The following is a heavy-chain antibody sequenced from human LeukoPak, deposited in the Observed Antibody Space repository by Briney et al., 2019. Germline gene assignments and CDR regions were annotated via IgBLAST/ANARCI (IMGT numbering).Heavy chain of an antibody. Sequence: SETLSLTCTVSGGSISSGSYYWSWIRQPPGKGLEWIGYIYYSGSTNYNPSLKSRVTISVDTSKNQFSLKLSSVTAADTAVYYCAREVPYYYDSAWDYFDYWGQGTLVTVSS. CDR3: AREVPYYYDSAWDYFDY. J-gene: IGHJ4*02. D-gene: IGHD3-22*01. V-gene: IGHV4-61*01. CDR2: IYYSGST. CDR1: GGSISSGSYY.